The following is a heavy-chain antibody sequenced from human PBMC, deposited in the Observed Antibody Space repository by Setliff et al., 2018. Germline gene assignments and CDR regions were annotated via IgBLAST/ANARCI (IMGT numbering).Heavy chain of an antibody. CDR1: GASISDSY. D-gene: IGHD1-1*01. CDR2: ILTTGST. Sequence: PSEILSLTCGVSGASISDSYWSWIRQPPGKGLEWIGHILTTGSTNYNPSLKGRIAISADTSRDRFSLRLTSVTAADTAIYYCARFCGTSNCQHAPLFDYWGQGILVTVSS. J-gene: IGHJ4*02. V-gene: IGHV4-4*08. CDR3: ARFCGTSNCQHAPLFDY.